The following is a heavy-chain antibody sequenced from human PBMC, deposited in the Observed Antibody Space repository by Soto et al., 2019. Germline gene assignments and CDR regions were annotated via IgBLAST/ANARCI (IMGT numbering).Heavy chain of an antibody. CDR3: ARDGREASGMDV. CDR2: IYYRGST. Sequence: SETLSDTWTVAGASISSHYWCWVRQAPGKGLEWIGHIYYRGSTNYNPSLRSRSTISVDTSKNQFSLKLNSVTTADTAVYYCARDGREASGMDVWGQGTKVT. V-gene: IGHV4-59*11. CDR1: GASISSHY. J-gene: IGHJ6*02. D-gene: IGHD1-26*01.